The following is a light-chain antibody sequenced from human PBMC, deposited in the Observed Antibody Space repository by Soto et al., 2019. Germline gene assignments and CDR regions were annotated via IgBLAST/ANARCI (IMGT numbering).Light chain of an antibody. CDR2: GNS. Sequence: QSVLTQPPSLSGAPGQRVTISCTGSISNIGTGYDVHWYQQLPGTAPKLLIYGNSNRPSGVPDRFSGSKSGTSASLAITGLQAEDEADYYCQSFDSSSFYVFGTGTKVTVL. V-gene: IGLV1-40*01. J-gene: IGLJ1*01. CDR1: ISNIGTGYD. CDR3: QSFDSSSFYV.